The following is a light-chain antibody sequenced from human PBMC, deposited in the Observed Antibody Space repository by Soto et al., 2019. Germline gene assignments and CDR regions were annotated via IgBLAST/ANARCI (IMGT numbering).Light chain of an antibody. Sequence: EIVMTQSPATLSVSPGEGVTLSCRASESISSSLAWYQQKAGQAPRLLIYGASTRATGIPARFSGSGFGTDFTLSISSLQSEDFAVYYCQQHIKWPLTFGGGTDVEIK. CDR2: GAS. J-gene: IGKJ4*01. CDR3: QQHIKWPLT. CDR1: ESISSS. V-gene: IGKV3-15*01.